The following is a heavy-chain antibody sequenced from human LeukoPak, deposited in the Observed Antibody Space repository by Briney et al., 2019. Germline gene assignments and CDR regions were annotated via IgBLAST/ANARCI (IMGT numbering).Heavy chain of an antibody. J-gene: IGHJ4*01. V-gene: IGHV1-8*02. CDR1: GSTFTSYD. CDR3: ARGAYGKGSHFDF. D-gene: IGHD3-10*01. Sequence: ASVKVSCKASGSTFTSYDINWVRQATGQGLEWMGWMNPNSGDTGYTQRFQGRVTMTRDTSISTAYMELSSLRSEDTAVYYCARGAYGKGSHFDFWGQGTLVTVSS. CDR2: MNPNSGDT.